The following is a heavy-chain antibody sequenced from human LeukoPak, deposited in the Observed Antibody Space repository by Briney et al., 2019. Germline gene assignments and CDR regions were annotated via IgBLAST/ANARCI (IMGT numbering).Heavy chain of an antibody. D-gene: IGHD3-22*01. CDR2: ISYDGSNK. CDR1: GFTFSSYA. Sequence: GGSLRLSCAASGFTFSSYAMHWVRQAPGKGLEWVAVISYDGSNKYYADSKNTLYLQTNSLRAEDTAVYYCARDLTFTYYYDSSGYYWGQGTLVTVSS. J-gene: IGHJ4*02. CDR3: ARDLTFTYYYDSSGYY. V-gene: IGHV3-30*04.